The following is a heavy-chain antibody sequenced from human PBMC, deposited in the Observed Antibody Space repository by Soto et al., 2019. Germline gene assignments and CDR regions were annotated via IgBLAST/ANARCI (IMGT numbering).Heavy chain of an antibody. CDR1: GGSISSSSYY. J-gene: IGHJ5*02. V-gene: IGHV4-39*01. Sequence: SETLSLTCTVSGGSISSSSYYWGWIRQPPGKGLEWIGSIYYSGSTYYNPSLKSRVTISVDTSKNQFSLKLSSVTAADTAVYYCARLTLGVMPPDPWGQGTLVTVSS. CDR2: IYYSGST. CDR3: ARLTLGVMPPDP. D-gene: IGHD2-2*01.